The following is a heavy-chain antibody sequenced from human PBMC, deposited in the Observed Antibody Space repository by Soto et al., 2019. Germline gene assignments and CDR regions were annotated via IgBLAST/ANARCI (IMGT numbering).Heavy chain of an antibody. D-gene: IGHD4-17*01. J-gene: IGHJ4*02. CDR1: GFTFSSYA. CDR3: AKSGTTHPELDY. Sequence: EVQLLESGGGLVQPGGSLRLSCAASGFTFSSYAMSWVRQAPGKGLEWVSAISGSGCSTYYADSVKGRFTISRDNSKNTLYLQMNSLIAEDTAVYYCAKSGTTHPELDYWGQGTLVTVSS. V-gene: IGHV3-23*01. CDR2: ISGSGCST.